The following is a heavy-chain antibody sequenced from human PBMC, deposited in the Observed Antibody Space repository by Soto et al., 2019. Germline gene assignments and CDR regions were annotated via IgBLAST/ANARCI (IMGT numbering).Heavy chain of an antibody. D-gene: IGHD3-10*01. CDR3: ARSLWGPRTPTHWYFDL. Sequence: GGSLRLSCAASGFTFSSYAMHWVRQAPGKGLEWVAVISYDGSNKYYADSVKGRFTISRDNSKNTLYLQMNSLRAEDTAVYYCARSLWGPRTPTHWYFDLWGRDTLVTVSS. V-gene: IGHV3-30-3*01. J-gene: IGHJ2*01. CDR2: ISYDGSNK. CDR1: GFTFSSYA.